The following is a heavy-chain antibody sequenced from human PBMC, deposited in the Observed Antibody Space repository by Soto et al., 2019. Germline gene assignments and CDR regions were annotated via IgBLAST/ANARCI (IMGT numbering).Heavy chain of an antibody. CDR3: ARDISYGSLEFDY. V-gene: IGHV3-33*01. Sequence: PGGSLRLSCVASGFTFKNYGMHWVRQAPGKGLEWVADFWANGRTTYYADSVKGRFSISRDNVKNTLYLQMDSLRADDTAVYYCARDISYGSLEFDYWGRGTLVTVSS. D-gene: IGHD5-18*01. CDR1: GFTFKNYG. CDR2: FWANGRTT. J-gene: IGHJ4*02.